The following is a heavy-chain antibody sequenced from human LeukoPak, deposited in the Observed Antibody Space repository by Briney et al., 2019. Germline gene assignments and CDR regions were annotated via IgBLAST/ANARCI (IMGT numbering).Heavy chain of an antibody. D-gene: IGHD3-3*01. Sequence: SETLSLTCTVSGGSISSGGYYWSWIRQHPGKGLEWIGYIYYSGSTYYNPSLKSRVTISVDTSKNQFSLKLSSVTAADTAVYYCARGDFWSGFDYWGQGTLVTVSS. CDR2: IYYSGST. CDR1: GGSISSGGYY. J-gene: IGHJ4*02. CDR3: ARGDFWSGFDY. V-gene: IGHV4-31*03.